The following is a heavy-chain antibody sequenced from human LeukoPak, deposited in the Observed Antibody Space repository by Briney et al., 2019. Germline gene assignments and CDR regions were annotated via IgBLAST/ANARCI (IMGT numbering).Heavy chain of an antibody. CDR1: GFTLNIYW. V-gene: IGHV3-7*01. J-gene: IGHJ6*02. D-gene: IGHD3-10*01. CDR2: IKPDGSEK. CDR3: ARELLWFGGGGVDV. Sequence: PGGSLRLSCATSGFTLNIYWMTWVRQAPGKGPEWVANIKPDGSEKNYVGSVKGRFTISRDNAKNSLYLQMNSLRAEDTAVYYCARELLWFGGGGVDVWGQGTTVTVSS.